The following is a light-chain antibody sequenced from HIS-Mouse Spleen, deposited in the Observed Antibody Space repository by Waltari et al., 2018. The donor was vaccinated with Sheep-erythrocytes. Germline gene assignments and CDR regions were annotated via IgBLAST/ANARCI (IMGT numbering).Light chain of an antibody. CDR1: SSDVGGYNY. J-gene: IGLJ2*01. CDR3: CSYAGSYTVV. CDR2: DVS. Sequence: QSALTQPRSVSGSPGQSVTISCTGTSSDVGGYNYVSWYQQHPGKAPNTMIYDVSKRPSGVLDSFSGSKSGTTASLTISGLQAEDEADYYCCSYAGSYTVVFGGGTKLTVL. V-gene: IGLV2-11*01.